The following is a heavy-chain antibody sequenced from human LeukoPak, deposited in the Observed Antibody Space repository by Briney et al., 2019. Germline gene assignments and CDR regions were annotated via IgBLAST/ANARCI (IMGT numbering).Heavy chain of an antibody. CDR2: INPNSGGT. Sequence: GASVKLSCKASGYTFTGYYMHWVRQAPRQGLEWMGWINPNSGGTNYAQKFQGRVTMTRDTSISTAYMDLSRLRSDDTAVYYCAREGESGAFDIWGEGTMVSVSS. CDR3: AREGESGAFDI. D-gene: IGHD3-16*01. V-gene: IGHV1-2*02. J-gene: IGHJ3*02. CDR1: GYTFTGYY.